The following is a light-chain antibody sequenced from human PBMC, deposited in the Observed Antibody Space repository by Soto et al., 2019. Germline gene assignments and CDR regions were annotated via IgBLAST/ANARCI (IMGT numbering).Light chain of an antibody. J-gene: IGKJ1*01. CDR3: QQYGSSPGT. CDR1: QDISNY. Sequence: DIQMTQSPSSLSAPVGDRVTITCQASQDISNYLNWYQQKPGKAPKLLIYDASNLETGVPSRFSGSGSGTDFTFTISSLQPEDIATYYCQQYGSSPGTFGQGTKVEI. CDR2: DAS. V-gene: IGKV1-33*01.